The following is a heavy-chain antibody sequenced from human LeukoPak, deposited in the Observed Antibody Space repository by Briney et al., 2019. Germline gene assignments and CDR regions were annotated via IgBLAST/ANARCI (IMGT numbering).Heavy chain of an antibody. CDR1: GGTFISYA. CDR2: IIPIFGTA. D-gene: IGHD3-22*01. CDR3: ARTYYYDSSGYYYYYYGMDV. Sequence: GASVKVSCKASGGTFISYAISWVRQAPGQGLEWMGGIIPIFGTANYAQKFQGRVTITADESTSTAYMELSSLRSEDTAVYYCARTYYYDSSGYYYYYYGMDVWGQGTTVTVSS. J-gene: IGHJ6*02. V-gene: IGHV1-69*13.